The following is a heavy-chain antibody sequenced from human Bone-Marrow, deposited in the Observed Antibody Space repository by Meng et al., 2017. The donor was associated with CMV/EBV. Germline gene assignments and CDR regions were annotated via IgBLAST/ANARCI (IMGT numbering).Heavy chain of an antibody. J-gene: IGHJ4*02. CDR1: GFTFSSYE. D-gene: IGHD5-18*01. CDR3: ARDPRRGYSYGYQYDY. V-gene: IGHV3-48*03. CDR2: ISSSGSTI. Sequence: GESLKISCAASGFTFSSYEMNWVRQAPGKGLEWVSYISSSGSTIYYADSVKGRFTISRDNAKNSLYLQMNSLRAEDTAVYYCARDPRRGYSYGYQYDYWGQGTRVTVYS.